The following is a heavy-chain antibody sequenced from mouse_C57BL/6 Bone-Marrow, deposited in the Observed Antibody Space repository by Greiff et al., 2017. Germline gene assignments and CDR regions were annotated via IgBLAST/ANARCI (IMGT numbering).Heavy chain of an antibody. CDR2: FYPGSGSV. J-gene: IGHJ1*03. D-gene: IGHD2-12*01. Sequence: VPLQQSGAELLKPGASVKLSCKASGYTFTEYTIHWGKQRSGQGLEWFGWFYPGSGSVKYNEKFMDKALLTADNSSSTVYIERSRLTAEASAVYFCARHEEVYSAWYFDVWGTGTTVTVSS. CDR1: GYTFTEYT. CDR3: ARHEEVYSAWYFDV. V-gene: IGHV1-62-2*01.